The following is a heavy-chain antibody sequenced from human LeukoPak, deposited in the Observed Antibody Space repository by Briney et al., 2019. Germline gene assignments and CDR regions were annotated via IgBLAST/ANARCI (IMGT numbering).Heavy chain of an antibody. J-gene: IGHJ3*02. CDR2: IYHSGST. D-gene: IGHD6-13*01. Sequence: SETLSLTCAVSGYSISSGYYWGWIRQPPGKGLEWIGSIYHSGSTYYNPSAKSRVTISVDTSKNQFSLKLSSVTAADTAVYYCARQAAAAGTDAFDIWGQGTMVTVSS. CDR3: ARQAAAAGTDAFDI. CDR1: GYSISSGYY. V-gene: IGHV4-38-2*01.